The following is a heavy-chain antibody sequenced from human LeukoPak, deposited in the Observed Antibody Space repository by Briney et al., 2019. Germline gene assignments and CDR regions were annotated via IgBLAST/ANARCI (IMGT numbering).Heavy chain of an antibody. D-gene: IGHD3-9*01. CDR1: GFTFSSYW. J-gene: IGHJ4*02. CDR2: IKQDGSEK. Sequence: GGSLRLSCAASGFTFSSYWMSWVRQAPGKGLEWVANIKQDGSEKYYVDSVKGRFTISRDNAKNSLYLQMNSLRAEDTAVYYCARELTSSSYYDILTGSNDYWGQGTLLTVSP. CDR3: ARELTSSSYYDILTGSNDY. V-gene: IGHV3-7*01.